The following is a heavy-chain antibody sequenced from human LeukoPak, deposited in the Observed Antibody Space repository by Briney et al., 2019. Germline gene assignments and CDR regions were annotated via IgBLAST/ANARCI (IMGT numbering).Heavy chain of an antibody. J-gene: IGHJ6*03. V-gene: IGHV3-7*01. CDR3: GRAGPVTKDHFMDV. Sequence: PGGSLRLSCAASGFTFSSSWMTWVRQAPGKGLEWVASINQDGGEIHYVDSVKGRFTISRDNAKNSLYLQMNSLSAEDTAVYYCGRAGPVTKDHFMDVWGKGTTVTVSS. CDR2: INQDGGEI. CDR1: GFTFSSSW. D-gene: IGHD2-2*01.